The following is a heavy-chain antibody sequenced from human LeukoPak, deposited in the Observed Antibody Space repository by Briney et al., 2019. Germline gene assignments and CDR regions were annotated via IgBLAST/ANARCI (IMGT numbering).Heavy chain of an antibody. Sequence: SETLSLTCTVSGGSISSSSYYWGWIRRPPGKGLEWIGSIYYSGSTYYNPSLKSRVTISVDTSKNQFSLKLSSVTAADTAVYYCARVNQGYSSSWTNWFDPWGQGTLVTVSS. D-gene: IGHD6-13*01. CDR3: ARVNQGYSSSWTNWFDP. J-gene: IGHJ5*02. V-gene: IGHV4-39*07. CDR1: GGSISSSSYY. CDR2: IYYSGST.